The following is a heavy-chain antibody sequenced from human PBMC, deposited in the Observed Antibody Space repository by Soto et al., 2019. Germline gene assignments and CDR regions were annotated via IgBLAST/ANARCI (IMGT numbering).Heavy chain of an antibody. V-gene: IGHV3-23*01. Sequence: EEQLLESGGALVVPGGSLRLSCAASGFAFSNYAMTWVRQAPGKGLEWVSSIRGNGDRTYYAESVKGRFTISRDNSKSTLLLQMNSLRADETAVYFCARAEVTAVVGFWGQGTLVTVSS. CDR2: IRGNGDRT. CDR3: ARAEVTAVVGF. D-gene: IGHD2-21*02. CDR1: GFAFSNYA. J-gene: IGHJ4*02.